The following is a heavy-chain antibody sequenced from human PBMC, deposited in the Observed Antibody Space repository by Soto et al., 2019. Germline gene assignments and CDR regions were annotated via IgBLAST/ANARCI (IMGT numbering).Heavy chain of an antibody. Sequence: ASVKVSCKASGYTFTSYGISWVRQAPGQGLEWMGWISAYNGNTNYAQKLQGRVTMTTDTSTSTAYMELRSLRSDDTAVYYCAIVVLLWFGELPNWFDPWGQGTLVTVSS. CDR3: AIVVLLWFGELPNWFDP. CDR2: ISAYNGNT. D-gene: IGHD3-10*01. V-gene: IGHV1-18*01. CDR1: GYTFTSYG. J-gene: IGHJ5*02.